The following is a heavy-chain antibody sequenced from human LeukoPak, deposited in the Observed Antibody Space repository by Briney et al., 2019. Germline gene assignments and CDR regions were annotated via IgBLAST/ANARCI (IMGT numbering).Heavy chain of an antibody. CDR2: ISWNSGSI. D-gene: IGHD3-22*01. CDR3: AKGYDSSGYPDAFDI. Sequence: SLRLSCAASGFTFDDYAMHWVRHAPGKGLEWVSGISWNSGSIGYADSVKGRFTISRDNAKNSLYLQMNSLRAEDTALYYCAKGYDSSGYPDAFDIWGQGTMVSVSS. J-gene: IGHJ3*02. CDR1: GFTFDDYA. V-gene: IGHV3-9*01.